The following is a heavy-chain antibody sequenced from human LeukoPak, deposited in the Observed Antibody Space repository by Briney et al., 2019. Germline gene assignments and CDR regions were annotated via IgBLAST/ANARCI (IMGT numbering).Heavy chain of an antibody. CDR2: IKQDESEK. J-gene: IGHJ6*02. Sequence: GGSLRLSCAASGFTFSSYCMSWVRQAPGTGLEWVATIKQDESEKYYADSVKGRFTISRDNAKNSLYLQMNGLRAEDTAVYYCARDLYSSGWSDYGMDVWGQGTTVTVFS. CDR1: GFTFSSYC. V-gene: IGHV3-7*01. D-gene: IGHD6-19*01. CDR3: ARDLYSSGWSDYGMDV.